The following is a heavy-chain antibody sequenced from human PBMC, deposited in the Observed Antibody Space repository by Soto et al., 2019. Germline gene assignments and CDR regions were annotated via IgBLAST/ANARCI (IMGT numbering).Heavy chain of an antibody. V-gene: IGHV4-39*01. CDR3: ARHKDYYDSSGYYNNWFDP. D-gene: IGHD3-22*01. Sequence: SETQSLTCTVSGGSISSSSYYWGWIRQPPGKGLEWIGSIYYSGSTCYNPSLKSRVTISVDTSKNQFSLKLSSVTAADTAVYYCARHKDYYDSSGYYNNWFDPWGQGTLVTVSS. J-gene: IGHJ5*02. CDR2: IYYSGST. CDR1: GGSISSSSYY.